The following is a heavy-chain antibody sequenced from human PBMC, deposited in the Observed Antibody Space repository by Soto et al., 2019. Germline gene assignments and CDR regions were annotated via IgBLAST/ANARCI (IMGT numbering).Heavy chain of an antibody. CDR1: GFTFRGYA. CDR2: ISGGGDET. J-gene: IGHJ4*02. V-gene: IGHV3-23*01. Sequence: GGSLRLSCAASGFTFRGYAMSWVRQAPGKGLEWVSSISGGGDETYYSDSVKGRFTFSRDNSKNTLYLQMNRLRVEDTALYYCAKGVRLTTTGVSSFDYWGQGTLVTVSS. CDR3: AKGVRLTTTGVSSFDY. D-gene: IGHD4-17*01.